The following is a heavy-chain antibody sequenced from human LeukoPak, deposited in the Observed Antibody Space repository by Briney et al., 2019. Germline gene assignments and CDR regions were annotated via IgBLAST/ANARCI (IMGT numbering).Heavy chain of an antibody. J-gene: IGHJ4*02. V-gene: IGHV1-3*01. Sequence: GASVKVSCKASGYTFTSYAMHWVRQATGQRLEWMGWINAGNGNTKYSQKFQGRVTITRDTSASTAYMELSSPRSEDTAVYYCARDRRDCSGGSCYYLLSYWGQGTLVTVSS. CDR3: ARDRRDCSGGSCYYLLSY. D-gene: IGHD2-15*01. CDR1: GYTFTSYA. CDR2: INAGNGNT.